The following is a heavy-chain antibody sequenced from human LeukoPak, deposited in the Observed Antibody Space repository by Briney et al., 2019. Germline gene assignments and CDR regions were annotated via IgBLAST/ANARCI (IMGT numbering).Heavy chain of an antibody. J-gene: IGHJ4*02. V-gene: IGHV4-59*01. Sequence: PSETLSLTCTVSGGSIGSYYWSWLRQPPGKGLEWIGYIYYSGSTNYNPSLKSRVTISVDTSKNQFSLKLSSVTAADTAVYYCARVRKDCSSTSCYFLYYFDYWGQGTLVTVSS. CDR2: IYYSGST. D-gene: IGHD2-2*01. CDR3: ARVRKDCSSTSCYFLYYFDY. CDR1: GGSIGSYY.